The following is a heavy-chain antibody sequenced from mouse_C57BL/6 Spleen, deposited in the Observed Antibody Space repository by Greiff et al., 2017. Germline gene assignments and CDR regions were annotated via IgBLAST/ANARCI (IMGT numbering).Heavy chain of an antibody. CDR3: ARVPYYYGSRGYFDV. CDR1: GYTFTDYN. Sequence: EVMLVESGPELVKPGASVKIPCKASGYTFTDYNMDWVKQSHGKSLEWIGDINPNNGGTIYNQKFKGKATLTVDKSSSTAYMELRGLTSEDTAVYYCARVPYYYGSRGYFDVWGTGTTVTVSS. D-gene: IGHD1-1*01. CDR2: INPNNGGT. J-gene: IGHJ1*03. V-gene: IGHV1-18*01.